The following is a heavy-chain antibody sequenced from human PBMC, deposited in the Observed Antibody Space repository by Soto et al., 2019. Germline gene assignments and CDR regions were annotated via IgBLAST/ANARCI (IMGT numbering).Heavy chain of an antibody. CDR1: GFTFSSYW. CDR3: SRFLSAYYYDSSGYHIPFDY. Sequence: PGGSLRLSCAASGFTFSSYWMSWVRQAPGKGLEWVANIKQDGSEKYYVDSVKGRFTISRDNAKNSLYLQMNSLRAEDTAVYYCSRFLSAYYYDSSGYHIPFDYWGQGTLVTVSS. J-gene: IGHJ4*02. V-gene: IGHV3-7*01. CDR2: IKQDGSEK. D-gene: IGHD3-22*01.